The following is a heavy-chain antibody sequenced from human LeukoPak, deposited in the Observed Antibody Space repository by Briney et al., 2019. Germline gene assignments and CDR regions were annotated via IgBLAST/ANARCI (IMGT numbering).Heavy chain of an antibody. CDR1: GYSISSGYY. J-gene: IGHJ5*02. D-gene: IGHD3-10*01. CDR2: IYHSGST. Sequence: PSETLSLTCAVSGYSISSGYYWGWIRQPPGKGLEWIGSIYHSGSTYYNPSLKSRVTISVDTSKNQFSLKLSSVTAADTAVYYCARGLLWFRELMGWFDPWGQGTLVTVSS. V-gene: IGHV4-38-2*01. CDR3: ARGLLWFRELMGWFDP.